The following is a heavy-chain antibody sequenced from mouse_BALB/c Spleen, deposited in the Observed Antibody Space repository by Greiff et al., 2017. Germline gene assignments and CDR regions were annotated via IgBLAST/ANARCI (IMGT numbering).Heavy chain of an antibody. CDR3: SRRRLRRLWFDY. CDR1: GFNITDYY. CDR2: IDPEDGET. D-gene: IGHD2-2*01. V-gene: IGHV14-2*02. J-gene: IGHJ2*01. Sequence: VQLKQSGAELVKPGASVKLSCKASGFNITDYYMHCVKQRPEQGLEWIGRIDPEDGETKYAPKFQGKATITADTSSNTAYLQLSSLTSEDTAVYYCSRRRLRRLWFDYWGQGTTLTVSS.